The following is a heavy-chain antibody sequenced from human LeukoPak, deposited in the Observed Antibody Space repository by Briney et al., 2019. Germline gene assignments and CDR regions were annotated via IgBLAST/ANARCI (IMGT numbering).Heavy chain of an antibody. D-gene: IGHD1-26*01. CDR1: GFTFCSYG. J-gene: IGHJ5*02. CDR3: ANSFFGGSTGWFDP. CDR2: IRYDGSNK. V-gene: IGHV3-30*02. Sequence: PGGTLRLSCAASGFTFCSYGMHWLRQAPGKGLVGGAFIRYDGSNKYYADSVGVSFTIARDNSKNTLYLQMKRLRAEDAAVYYCANSFFGGSTGWFDPWGQGTLVTVSS.